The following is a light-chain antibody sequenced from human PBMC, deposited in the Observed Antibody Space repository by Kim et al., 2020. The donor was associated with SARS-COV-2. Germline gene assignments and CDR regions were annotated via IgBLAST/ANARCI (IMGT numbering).Light chain of an antibody. J-gene: IGKJ1*01. CDR3: QQYSSYWT. CDR2: QAS. CDR1: QSISSW. V-gene: IGKV1-5*03. Sequence: DIQMTQSPSTLSASVGDRVTITCRASQSISSWLAWYQQKPGEAPKLLISQASNLESGVPSRFSGSGSETDFTLTISSLQPDDFATYYCQQYSSYWTFGQGTKVDIK.